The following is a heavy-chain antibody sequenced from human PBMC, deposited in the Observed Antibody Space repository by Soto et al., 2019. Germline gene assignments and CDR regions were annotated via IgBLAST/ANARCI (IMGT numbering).Heavy chain of an antibody. Sequence: PGGSLRLSCSASGFSFSSYSMHWGRQAPGKGLEYVSAIRDDGTYTYYADSVRGRFTISRDNAKNTLYLQMNSLRAEDTAVYYCARDHVVSRNGFDPWGQGTLVTV. CDR3: ARDHVVSRNGFDP. D-gene: IGHD2-21*01. J-gene: IGHJ5*02. CDR1: GFSFSSYS. CDR2: IRDDGTYT. V-gene: IGHV3-64*04.